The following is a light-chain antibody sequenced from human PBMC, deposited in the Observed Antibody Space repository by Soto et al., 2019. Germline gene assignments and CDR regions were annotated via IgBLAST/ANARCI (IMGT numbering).Light chain of an antibody. J-gene: IGKJ1*01. V-gene: IGKV3-20*01. Sequence: EIVLTQSPGTLSLSPGERATLSCTASQSVSSNYLAWYQQKPGQAPRLLIYGASSGATGIPDRFSGSGSGTDFTLTISRLEPEDFAVYYCQQYGGSPRTFGQGTKVEIK. CDR1: QSVSSNY. CDR3: QQYGGSPRT. CDR2: GAS.